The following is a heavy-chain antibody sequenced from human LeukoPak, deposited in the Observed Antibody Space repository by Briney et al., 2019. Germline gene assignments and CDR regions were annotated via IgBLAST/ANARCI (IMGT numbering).Heavy chain of an antibody. CDR1: EGTFSTYT. CDR3: ARSGWHCSSTSSYDFDL. J-gene: IGHJ3*01. D-gene: IGHD2-2*01. V-gene: IGHV1-69*02. CDR2: IIPILSII. Sequence: SVKGSCKASEGTFSTYTISWVRQAPGQGLECMGRIIPILSIIHYAQNFQGRVTITADKSTTTSYMELSSLRSEDTAVYYWARSGWHCSSTSSYDFDLWGQGTLVAVSS.